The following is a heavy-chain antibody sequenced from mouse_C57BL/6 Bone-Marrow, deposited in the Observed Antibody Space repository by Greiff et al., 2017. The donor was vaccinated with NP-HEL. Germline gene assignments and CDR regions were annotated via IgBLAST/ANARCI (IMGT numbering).Heavy chain of an antibody. J-gene: IGHJ3*01. CDR3: ARHVAVTTSFAY. CDR1: GFTFSSYG. D-gene: IGHD2-2*01. V-gene: IGHV5-6*02. Sequence: DVKLVESGGDLVKPGGSLKLSCAASGFTFSSYGMSWVRQTPDKRLEWVATISSGGSYTYYPDSVKGRFTISRDNAKNTLYLQMSSLKSEDTAMYYCARHVAVTTSFAYWGQGTLVTVSA. CDR2: ISSGGSYT.